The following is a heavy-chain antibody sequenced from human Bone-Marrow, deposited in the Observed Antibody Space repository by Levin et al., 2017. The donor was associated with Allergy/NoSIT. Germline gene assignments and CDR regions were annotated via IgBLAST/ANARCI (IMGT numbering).Heavy chain of an antibody. CDR3: ARLTGQWLGYDY. D-gene: IGHD6-19*01. J-gene: IGHJ4*02. V-gene: IGHV3-21*01. Sequence: GGSLRLSCVGSGFTFTSYSINWVRQAPGKGLEWVSSINPTSDYINYRDSVKGRFTISRDNAKKSVDLHMDSLRVDDTAVYYCARLTGQWLGYDYWGQGTLVTVSS. CDR2: INPTSDYI. CDR1: GFTFTSYS.